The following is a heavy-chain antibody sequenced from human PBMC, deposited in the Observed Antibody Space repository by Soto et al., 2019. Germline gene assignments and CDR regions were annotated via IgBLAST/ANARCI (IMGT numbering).Heavy chain of an antibody. CDR1: GFTFISYA. CDR2: ISGSGGST. J-gene: IGHJ5*02. CDR3: AKDDGLVTPYYYDSSGYPYRFDP. D-gene: IGHD3-22*01. V-gene: IGHV3-23*01. Sequence: PGWSLRLSCASSGFTFISYAMSWVRQAPGKGLEWVSAISGSGGSTYYADSVKGRFTISRDNSKNTLYLQMNSLRAEDTAVYYCAKDDGLVTPYYYDSSGYPYRFDPWGQGTLVTVSS.